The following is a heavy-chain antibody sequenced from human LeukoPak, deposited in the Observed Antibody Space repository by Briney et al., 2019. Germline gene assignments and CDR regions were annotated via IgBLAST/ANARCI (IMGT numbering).Heavy chain of an antibody. CDR2: LYDSGST. CDR3: ASGSSSSGWYPYLEH. J-gene: IGHJ4*02. D-gene: IGHD6-19*01. V-gene: IGHV4-39*01. Sequence: SSETLSLTCTVSGVSISSSGYYWGWIRQPPGRGLEWIGSLYDSGSTYYNPSLKSRVTISVDTSKNQFSLNLDSVTAADTAVYYCASGSSSSGWYPYLEHWGQGALVAVSS. CDR1: GVSISSSGYY.